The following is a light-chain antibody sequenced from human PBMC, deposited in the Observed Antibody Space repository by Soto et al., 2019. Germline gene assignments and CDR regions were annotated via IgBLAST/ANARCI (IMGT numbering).Light chain of an antibody. CDR2: GAS. V-gene: IGKV3-15*01. CDR3: HQYNNWPRT. J-gene: IGKJ1*01. Sequence: ELVMTQSPATLSVSPGERATLSCRASQSVSSNLAWYQQKPGQGPSLLIYGASTRATGIPARFSGSGSGTDFTLTISSLQSEDFAVYYCHQYNNWPRTFGQGTKVEIK. CDR1: QSVSSN.